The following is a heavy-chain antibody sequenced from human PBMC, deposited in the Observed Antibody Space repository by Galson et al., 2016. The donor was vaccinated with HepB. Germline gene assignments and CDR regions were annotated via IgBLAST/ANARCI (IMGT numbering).Heavy chain of an antibody. J-gene: IGHJ4*02. Sequence: SLRLSCAASGFRFSSYEMNWVRQAPGKGLEWVSYISSGGHSIYYADSVKGRFTISRDNANNSLYLQMNSLRAEDTAVYYCARLSHDYGSGGYSRHLDYWGLGTLVTVSS. D-gene: IGHD3-22*01. CDR1: GFRFSSYE. CDR2: ISSGGHSI. V-gene: IGHV3-48*03. CDR3: ARLSHDYGSGGYSRHLDY.